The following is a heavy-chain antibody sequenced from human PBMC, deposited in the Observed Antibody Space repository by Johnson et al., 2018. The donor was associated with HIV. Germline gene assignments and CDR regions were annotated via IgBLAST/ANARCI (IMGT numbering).Heavy chain of an antibody. CDR2: ISYDGSNK. CDR3: ARARDRSSSRDAFDI. Sequence: QVQLVESGGGVVQPGRSLRLSCAASGFTFSSYAMHWVRQAPGKGLAWVAVISYDGSNKYYADSVKGRFTISRDNSKNTLYLQMNSLRAEDTAVYYCARARDRSSSRDAFDIWGQGTMVTVSS. CDR1: GFTFSSYA. V-gene: IGHV3-30-3*01. D-gene: IGHD6-13*01. J-gene: IGHJ3*02.